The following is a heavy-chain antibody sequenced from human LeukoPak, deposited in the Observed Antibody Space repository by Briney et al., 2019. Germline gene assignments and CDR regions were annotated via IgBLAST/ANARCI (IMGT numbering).Heavy chain of an antibody. J-gene: IGHJ4*02. V-gene: IGHV3-23*01. CDR1: GFTFNNFF. CDR3: ANDREGDPSMYMQ. Sequence: TGGSLRLSCAASGFTFNNFFMNWVRQAPGKGLEWVAAISGSGSATFYPDSVKCRFTVSRDNRENTLYLQMNSLRAEDTAVYYCANDREGDPSMYMQWGQGTLVSVSS. D-gene: IGHD1-1*01. CDR2: ISGSGSAT.